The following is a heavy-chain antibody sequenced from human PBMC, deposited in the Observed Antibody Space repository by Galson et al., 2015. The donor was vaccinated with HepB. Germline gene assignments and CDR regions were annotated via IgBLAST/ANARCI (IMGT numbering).Heavy chain of an antibody. CDR1: GFSLSTSGMR. CDR3: ARIRSSGSEYAFDI. V-gene: IGHV2-70*04. CDR2: IDWDDDK. D-gene: IGHD6-19*01. J-gene: IGHJ3*02. Sequence: PALVKPTPTLTLTCTFSGFSLSTSGMRVSWIRQPPGKALEWLARIDWDDDKFYSTSLKTRLTISKDTSKNQVVLTMTNMDPVDTATYYCARIRSSGSEYAFDIWGQGTMVTVSS.